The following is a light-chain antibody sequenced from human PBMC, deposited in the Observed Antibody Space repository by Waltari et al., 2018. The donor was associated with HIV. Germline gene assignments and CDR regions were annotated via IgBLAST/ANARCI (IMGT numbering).Light chain of an antibody. J-gene: IGKJ4*01. CDR2: ATY. CDR3: QQYDDLPRT. CDR1: RAIGRS. Sequence: IQMAQSPASLSASIVDRVTITCLSSRAIGRSLAWFQQKTGQSPMALIYATYILHTGVPARFNGSRSGTEFALPIANLEAADFGTYYCQQYDDLPRTFGGGT. V-gene: IGKV1-16*01.